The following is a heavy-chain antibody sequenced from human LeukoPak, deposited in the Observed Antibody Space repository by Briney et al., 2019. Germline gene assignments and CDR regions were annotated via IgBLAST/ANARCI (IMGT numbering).Heavy chain of an antibody. Sequence: GGSLRLSCAASRFAFSGYSMHWVRQAPGKGLEFVSAIISNGGSTHYADSVKGRFTISRDNSQNTLYLQMGSLRAEDMAVYYFARITMGATIANFYYYYMDVWGKGTTVTVSS. CDR1: RFAFSGYS. J-gene: IGHJ6*03. CDR2: IISNGGST. D-gene: IGHD3-3*01. V-gene: IGHV3-64*02. CDR3: ARITMGATIANFYYYYMDV.